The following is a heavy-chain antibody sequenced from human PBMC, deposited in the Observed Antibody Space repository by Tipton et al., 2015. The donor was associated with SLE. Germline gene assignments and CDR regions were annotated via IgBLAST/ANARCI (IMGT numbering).Heavy chain of an antibody. Sequence: SLRLSCAASGFTFSSYAMSWVRQAPGKGLEWVSGTSGSGSSTYYADSLKGRFTISRDNAKNSVYLQMNSLRGEDTAVYYCATSKDAAGTDWGQGTLVTVSS. J-gene: IGHJ4*02. CDR2: TSGSGSST. V-gene: IGHV3-23*01. D-gene: IGHD1-1*01. CDR3: ATSKDAAGTD. CDR1: GFTFSSYA.